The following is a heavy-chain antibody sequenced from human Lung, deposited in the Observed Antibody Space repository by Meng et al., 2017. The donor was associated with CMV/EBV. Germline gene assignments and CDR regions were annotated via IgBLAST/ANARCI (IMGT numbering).Heavy chain of an antibody. CDR3: ARLYCSGGSCYTINY. J-gene: IGHJ4*02. D-gene: IGHD2-15*01. CDR2: INTNTGNP. CDR1: GYTFTSYA. Sequence: QGQLVQLGSELKKAGAYVKASCKASGYTFTSYAMNWVRQAPGQGLEWMGWINTNTGNPTYAQGFTGRFVFSLDTSVSTAYLQISSLKAADTAVYYCARLYCSGGSCYTINYWGQGTLVTVSS. V-gene: IGHV7-4-1*02.